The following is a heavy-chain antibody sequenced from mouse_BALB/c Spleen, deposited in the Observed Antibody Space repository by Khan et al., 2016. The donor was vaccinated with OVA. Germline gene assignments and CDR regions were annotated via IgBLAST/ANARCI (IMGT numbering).Heavy chain of an antibody. Sequence: EVQLQESGPGLVKPSQSLSLTCSVTGYSITSGYFWNWIRQFPGNKLEWMGYIGYDGDGNYNPSLKNRISITSDTSKNHFFLMLNSVAPEATATYYCARGGSAGPAWFAYWGQGTLVTVSA. CDR1: GYSITSGYF. CDR3: ARGGSAGPAWFAY. V-gene: IGHV3-6*02. CDR2: IGYDGDG. D-gene: IGHD6-1*01. J-gene: IGHJ3*01.